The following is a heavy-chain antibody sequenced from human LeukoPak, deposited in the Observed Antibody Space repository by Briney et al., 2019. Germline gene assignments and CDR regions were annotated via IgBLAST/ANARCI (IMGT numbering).Heavy chain of an antibody. D-gene: IGHD6-13*01. CDR3: ARNQLVHHYYYGMDV. V-gene: IGHV3-74*01. CDR2: INSDGSGT. CDR1: GFTFSSYW. Sequence: GGSLRLSCAASGFTFSSYWMSWVRQAPGKGLVWVSRINSDGSGTSNADSVKGRFTISRDNAKNTLYLQMNSLRAEDTAVYYCARNQLVHHYYYGMDVWGQGTTVTVSS. J-gene: IGHJ6*02.